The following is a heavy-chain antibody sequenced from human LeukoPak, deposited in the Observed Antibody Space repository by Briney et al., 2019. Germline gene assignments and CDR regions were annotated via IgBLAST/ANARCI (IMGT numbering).Heavy chain of an antibody. J-gene: IGHJ4*02. CDR3: VRNLAVAGTCFDS. CDR1: GFTFSSYW. CDR2: IKQDGSDR. Sequence: GGSLRLSCAASGFTFSSYWMSWVRQASGTGLEWVANIKQDGSDRNYVTSVRGRFTISRDNAESSLFLQMNSLRAEDTAVYYCVRNLAVAGTCFDSWGQGTLVTVSS. D-gene: IGHD6-19*01. V-gene: IGHV3-7*03.